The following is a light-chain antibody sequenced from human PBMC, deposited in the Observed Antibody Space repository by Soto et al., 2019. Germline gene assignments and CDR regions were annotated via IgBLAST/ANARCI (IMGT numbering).Light chain of an antibody. J-gene: IGKJ1*01. V-gene: IGKV3-20*01. CDR3: KQYGSSGT. Sequence: EIVLTQSPCTLSFSPVERATLSCRASQTVTSSFLAWYQQKPGQAPRLLISGASNRATDIPDRFSGSGSGTDFTLTISRLEPEDFAVYYCKQYGSSGTCGQGIKGDIK. CDR2: GAS. CDR1: QTVTSSF.